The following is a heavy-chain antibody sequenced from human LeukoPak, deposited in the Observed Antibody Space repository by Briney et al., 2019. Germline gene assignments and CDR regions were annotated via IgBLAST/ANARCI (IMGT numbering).Heavy chain of an antibody. Sequence: GSLRLSCAASGFTFSSYAMSWVRQAPVKGLEWIGSIYYSGSTYYNPSLKSRITISIDTPKNQFSLKLSSVTAADTAVYYCARSNWGYYYFDYWGQGTLVTVSS. J-gene: IGHJ4*02. CDR3: ARSNWGYYYFDY. CDR1: GFTFSSYA. V-gene: IGHV4-39*01. CDR2: IYYSGST. D-gene: IGHD7-27*01.